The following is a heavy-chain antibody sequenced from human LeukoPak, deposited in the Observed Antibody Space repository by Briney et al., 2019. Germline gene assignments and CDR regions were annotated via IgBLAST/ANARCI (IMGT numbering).Heavy chain of an antibody. Sequence: GGSLRLSCAASGFTFSSYEMTWVRQAPGKGLEWVANIKEDGSDKNYVESMKGRYTISRDNAQNSLYLQMNSLRAEDTAVYYCARAGDNNGWYAFGVFDYWGQGTLVTVSS. J-gene: IGHJ4*02. CDR2: IKEDGSDK. V-gene: IGHV3-7*01. CDR3: ARAGDNNGWYAFGVFDY. CDR1: GFTFSSYE. D-gene: IGHD6-19*01.